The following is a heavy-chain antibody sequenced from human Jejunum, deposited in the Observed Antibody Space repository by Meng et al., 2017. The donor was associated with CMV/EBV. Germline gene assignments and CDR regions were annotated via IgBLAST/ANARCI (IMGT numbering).Heavy chain of an antibody. CDR3: ARDHYSYGLEWFDP. D-gene: IGHD5-18*01. CDR1: GGSSTGYD. CDR2: VYYSGST. J-gene: IGHJ5*02. Sequence: TVSGGSSTGYDWKWIRQRPGKGLEWIGYVYYSGSTNYNPSLKSRVTMSVDTSKNQIYLYLTSVTAADAAVYYCARDHYSYGLEWFDPWGQGTLVTVSS. V-gene: IGHV4-59*01.